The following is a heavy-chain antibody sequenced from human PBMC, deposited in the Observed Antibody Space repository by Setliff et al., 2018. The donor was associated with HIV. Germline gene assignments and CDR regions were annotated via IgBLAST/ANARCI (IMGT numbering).Heavy chain of an antibody. Sequence: ASVKVSCKPSGHTFTNYDIHWMRRATGQGLEWMGWMNPNSGVSGYALKFHDRVTMTRDTSTLTLYMELSSLTSEDTAVYYCARAKAVGGVIITGGLDVWGQGTTVTVSS. J-gene: IGHJ6*02. CDR2: MNPNSGVS. D-gene: IGHD3-16*02. CDR1: GHTFTNYD. CDR3: ARAKAVGGVIITGGLDV. V-gene: IGHV1-8*01.